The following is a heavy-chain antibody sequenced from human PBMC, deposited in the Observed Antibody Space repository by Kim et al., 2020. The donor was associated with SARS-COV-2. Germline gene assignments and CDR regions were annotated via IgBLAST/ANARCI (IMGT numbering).Heavy chain of an antibody. CDR2: LYYSGST. CDR1: GGSISSSTYY. V-gene: IGHV4-39*07. CDR3: AIDSSGWGFDY. Sequence: SETLSLTCNVSGGSISSSTYYWGWIRQPPGKGLEWIGSLYYSGSTYHNPSLKSRVTISVDTSKSQFSLNLSSVTAADTAVYYCAIDSSGWGFDYWGQGALVTVSS. J-gene: IGHJ4*02. D-gene: IGHD6-19*01.